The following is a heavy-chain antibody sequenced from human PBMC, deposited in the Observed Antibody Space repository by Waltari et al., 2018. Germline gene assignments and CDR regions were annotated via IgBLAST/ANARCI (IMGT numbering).Heavy chain of an antibody. D-gene: IGHD3-22*01. CDR3: ARGPSYFYDSSGYPNYYYGLDV. V-gene: IGHV4-31*01. CDR1: GDSISSGGYY. J-gene: IGHJ6*02. Sequence: QVQLQESGPGLVKPSQTLSLTCTVSGDSISSGGYYWSWIRQHPGKGLQWIGYIYYSGRTSCNPSLKGLATISLDTSNNQFSLKLSSVAAADTAVYYCARGPSYFYDSSGYPNYYYGLDVWGQGTTVTVSS. CDR2: IYYSGRT.